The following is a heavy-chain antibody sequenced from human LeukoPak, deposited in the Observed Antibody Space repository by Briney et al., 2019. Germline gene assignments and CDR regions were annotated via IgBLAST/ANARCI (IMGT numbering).Heavy chain of an antibody. CDR3: ARDRNWGFDDAFDI. Sequence: GGSLRLSCAASGFTFSSYSMNWVRQAPGKGLEWVSYISSSSSTIYYADSVKGRFTISRDNAKNSLYLQMNSLRAEDTAVYYCARDRNWGFDDAFDIWGQGTMVTVSS. D-gene: IGHD3-16*01. CDR2: ISSSSSTI. CDR1: GFTFSSYS. V-gene: IGHV3-48*04. J-gene: IGHJ3*02.